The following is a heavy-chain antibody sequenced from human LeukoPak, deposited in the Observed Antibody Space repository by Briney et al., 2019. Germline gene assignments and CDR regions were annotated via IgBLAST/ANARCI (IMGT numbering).Heavy chain of an antibody. CDR1: GYTFTSYG. J-gene: IGHJ4*02. Sequence: ASVKVSCKASGYTFTSYGINWVRQATGQGLEWMGWMNPNSGNTGYAQKFQGRVTMTRNTSISTAYMELSSLRSEDAAVYYCARRNTGVVAGLDCWGQGTLVTVSS. D-gene: IGHD5-18*01. CDR3: ARRNTGVVAGLDC. CDR2: MNPNSGNT. V-gene: IGHV1-8*01.